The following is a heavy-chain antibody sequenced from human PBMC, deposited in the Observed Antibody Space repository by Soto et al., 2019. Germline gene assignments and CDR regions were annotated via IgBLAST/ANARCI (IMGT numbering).Heavy chain of an antibody. CDR1: GYTFTSYY. Sequence: ASVKVSCKASGYTFTSYYMHWVRQAPGQGLEWMGIINPSGGSTSYAQKFQGRVTMTRDTSTSTVYMELSSLRSEDTAVYYCARGSSVVVVAAPNWFDPRGQRTPVTVSS. CDR3: ARGSSVVVVAAPNWFDP. V-gene: IGHV1-46*03. J-gene: IGHJ5*02. D-gene: IGHD2-15*01. CDR2: INPSGGST.